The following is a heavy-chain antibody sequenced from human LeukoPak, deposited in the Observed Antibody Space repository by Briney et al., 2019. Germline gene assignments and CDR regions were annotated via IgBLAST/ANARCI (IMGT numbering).Heavy chain of an antibody. V-gene: IGHV4-34*01. J-gene: IGHJ6*03. CDR2: INRSGST. Sequence: SETLSLTCAVYGGSFSGYYWSWIRQPPGKGLEWIGEINRSGSTNYNPSLKSRVTISVDTSKNQFSLKLSSVTAADTAVYYCARVRRYSSGWYTGSDYYYMDVWGKGTTVTVSS. CDR1: GGSFSGYY. CDR3: ARVRRYSSGWYTGSDYYYMDV. D-gene: IGHD6-19*01.